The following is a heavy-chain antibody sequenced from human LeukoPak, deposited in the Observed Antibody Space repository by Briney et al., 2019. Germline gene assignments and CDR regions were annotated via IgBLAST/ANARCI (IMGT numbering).Heavy chain of an antibody. CDR3: ARATGYCSGGSCYFDY. CDR2: IYPGDSDT. CDR1: GYSFTSYW. V-gene: IGHV5-51*01. J-gene: IGHJ4*02. D-gene: IGHD2-15*01. Sequence: GESLKISCKGSGYSFTSYWIAWVRQMPGKGLEWMGIIYPGDSDTRYSPSFQGQVTISADKFISTAYLQWSSLKASDTAMYYCARATGYCSGGSCYFDYWGQGTLVTVSS.